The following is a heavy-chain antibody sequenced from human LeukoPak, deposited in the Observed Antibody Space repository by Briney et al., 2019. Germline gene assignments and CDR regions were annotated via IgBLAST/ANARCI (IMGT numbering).Heavy chain of an antibody. CDR1: GFTFSSYA. D-gene: IGHD3-22*01. J-gene: IGHJ4*02. CDR2: ISYDGSNK. V-gene: IGHV3-30-3*01. CDR3: ARGPVGSYYYDSNGESHFDY. Sequence: GGSLRLSCAASGFTFSSYAMHWVRQAPGKGLEWVAVISYDGSNKYYADSVKGRFTISRDNSKNTLYLQMNSLRAEDTAVYYCARGPVGSYYYDSNGESHFDYWGQGTLVTVSS.